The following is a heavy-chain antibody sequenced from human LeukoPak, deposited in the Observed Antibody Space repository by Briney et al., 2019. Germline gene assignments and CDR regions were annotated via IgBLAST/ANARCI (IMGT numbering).Heavy chain of an antibody. CDR3: AVVPTPHYILWFSLGREAFDI. D-gene: IGHD2-21*01. Sequence: SQTLSLTCTVSGGSISSGDYYWSWIRQPQGKGLEWIGYIYCSGSTYYNPSLKSRVTISVDTSKNQFSLKLSSVTAADTAVYYCAVVPTPHYILWFSLGREAFDIWGQGTMVTVSS. J-gene: IGHJ3*02. CDR1: GGSISSGDYY. CDR2: IYCSGST. V-gene: IGHV4-30-4*08.